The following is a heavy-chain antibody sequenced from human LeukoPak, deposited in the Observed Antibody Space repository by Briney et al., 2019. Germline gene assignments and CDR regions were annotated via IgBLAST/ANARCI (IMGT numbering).Heavy chain of an antibody. CDR3: AKGLSSSWYSVDY. Sequence: GGSLRLSCAASGFTFDDYGMSWVRQAPGKGLEWVSGINWNGGSTGYADSVKGRFTISRDNSKNTLYVQMNSLRAEDTAVYYCAKGLSSSWYSVDYWGQGTLVTVSS. J-gene: IGHJ4*02. CDR1: GFTFDDYG. D-gene: IGHD6-13*01. V-gene: IGHV3-20*04. CDR2: INWNGGST.